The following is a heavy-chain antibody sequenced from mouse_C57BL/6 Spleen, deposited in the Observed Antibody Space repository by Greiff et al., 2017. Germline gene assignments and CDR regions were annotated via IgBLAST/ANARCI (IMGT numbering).Heavy chain of an antibody. CDR1: GYTFTSYW. CDR3: ARILLTTVGGDWYFDV. J-gene: IGHJ1*03. V-gene: IGHV1-59*01. D-gene: IGHD1-1*01. CDR2: IDPSDSYT. Sequence: QVQLQQPGAELVRPGTSVKLSCKASGYTFTSYWMHWVKQRPGQGLEWIGVIDPSDSYTNYNQKFKGKATLTVDTSSSTAYMQLSSLTSEDSAVYYCARILLTTVGGDWYFDVWGTGTTVTVSS.